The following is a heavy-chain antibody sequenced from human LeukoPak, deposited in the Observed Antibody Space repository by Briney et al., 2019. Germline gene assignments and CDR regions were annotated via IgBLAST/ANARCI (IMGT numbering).Heavy chain of an antibody. CDR2: ISGSSTYI. J-gene: IGHJ4*02. V-gene: IGHV3-21*01. Sequence: GGSLRLSCVASGFTFRSYSMNWVRQAPGKGREWVSSISGSSTYIYYADSVKGRFTISRDNANNSLYLQMNSLRAGDTAVYYCARDLNYDILTGSLRAYFDSWGQGTRVTVSS. CDR1: GFTFRSYS. CDR3: ARDLNYDILTGSLRAYFDS. D-gene: IGHD3-9*01.